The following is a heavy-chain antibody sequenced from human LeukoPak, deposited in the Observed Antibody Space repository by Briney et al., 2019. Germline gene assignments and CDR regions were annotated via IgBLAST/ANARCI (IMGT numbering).Heavy chain of an antibody. CDR1: GGSISSSNYF. J-gene: IGHJ5*02. CDR2: ISYSEGA. D-gene: IGHD2/OR15-2a*01. V-gene: IGHV4-39*02. Sequence: SETLSLTCTVSGGSISSSNYFWVWIRQSPGKGLEWIATISYSEGAYYPPSLTGRLTISVATSKNLFSLKVTTVTAADTAIYYCARLLPKIGFDPWGQGTLVIVSS. CDR3: ARLLPKIGFDP.